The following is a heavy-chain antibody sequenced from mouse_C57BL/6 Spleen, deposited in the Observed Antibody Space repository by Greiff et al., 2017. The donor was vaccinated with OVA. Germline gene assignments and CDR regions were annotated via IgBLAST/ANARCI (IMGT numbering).Heavy chain of an antibody. CDR1: GYTFTSYG. CDR3: ARRFPYDYEGAMDY. V-gene: IGHV1-81*01. Sequence: VKLQESGAELARPGASVKLSCKASGYTFTSYGISWVKQRTGQGLEWIGEIYPRSGNTYYNEKFKGKATLTADKSSSTAYMELRSLTSEDSAVYFCARRFPYDYEGAMDYWGQGTSVTVSS. J-gene: IGHJ4*01. D-gene: IGHD2-4*01. CDR2: IYPRSGNT.